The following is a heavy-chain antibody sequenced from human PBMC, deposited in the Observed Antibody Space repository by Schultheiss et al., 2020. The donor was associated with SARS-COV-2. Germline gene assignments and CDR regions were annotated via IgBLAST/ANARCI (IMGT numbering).Heavy chain of an antibody. J-gene: IGHJ4*02. CDR1: GGSISNYY. Sequence: GSLRLSCTVSGGSISNYYWSWIRQPPGKGLEWIGYIYSSGSTYYNPSLKSLVTISVDTSKNQFSLRLNSVTAADTAVYFCASGWNYYDSSGYIRLTPLDYWGQGTLVTVSS. V-gene: IGHV4-59*08. CDR3: ASGWNYYDSSGYIRLTPLDY. CDR2: IYSSGST. D-gene: IGHD3-22*01.